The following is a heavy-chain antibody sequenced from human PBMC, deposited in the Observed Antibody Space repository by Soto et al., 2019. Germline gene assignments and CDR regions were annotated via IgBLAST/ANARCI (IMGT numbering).Heavy chain of an antibody. V-gene: IGHV3-9*01. CDR3: AKDISGKRNSRLRGGLWSGYSYYYYGMDV. Sequence: LRLSCAASGFIFEDYAMHWVRQAPGKGLEWVSGISWNSGSIGYADSVKGRFTISRDNAKNSLYLQMNSLRAEDTALYYCAKDISGKRNSRLRGGLWSGYSYYYYGMDVWGQGTTVTVSS. D-gene: IGHD3-3*01. CDR2: ISWNSGSI. J-gene: IGHJ6*02. CDR1: GFIFEDYA.